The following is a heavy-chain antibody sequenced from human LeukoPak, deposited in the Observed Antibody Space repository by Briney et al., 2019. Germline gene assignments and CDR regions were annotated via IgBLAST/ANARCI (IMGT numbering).Heavy chain of an antibody. CDR1: GFSFSVYW. V-gene: IGHV3-23*01. J-gene: IGHJ4*02. Sequence: GGSLRLSCAASGFSFSVYWMHWVRQAPGKGPVWVSRISASGVMTYYADSVKGRFTVSRDNSKNSLYLQMSSLTAADTAVYYCAKDRSIGTYYTFDHWGQGTLVTVSS. CDR2: ISASGVMT. CDR3: AKDRSIGTYYTFDH. D-gene: IGHD1-26*01.